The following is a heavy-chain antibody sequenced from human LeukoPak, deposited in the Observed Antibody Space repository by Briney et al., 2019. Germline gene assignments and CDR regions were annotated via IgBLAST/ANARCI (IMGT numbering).Heavy chain of an antibody. CDR1: GFTFNIYA. V-gene: IGHV3-23*01. Sequence: GGSLRLSCTASGFTFNIYAMSWVRHAPGEGLEWVTTISGTGVGTYYADSVKGRFTISRDNSKSTLYLQMNSLGADDTAIYHCARTYSSSSYNWFDPWGQGTLVTVSS. J-gene: IGHJ5*02. D-gene: IGHD6-6*01. CDR3: ARTYSSSSYNWFDP. CDR2: ISGTGVGT.